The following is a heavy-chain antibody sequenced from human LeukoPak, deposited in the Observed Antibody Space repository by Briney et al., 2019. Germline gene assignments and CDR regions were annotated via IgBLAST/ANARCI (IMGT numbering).Heavy chain of an antibody. D-gene: IGHD3-3*01. J-gene: IGHJ6*02. V-gene: IGHV3-7*01. Sequence: GSLRLSCAASGFTFSSDWMSWVRQAPGEGLEWVANIKQDGSEKNYVDSVKGRFTISRDNAKNSLYLQMNSLRAEDTAVYYCARDLYYDFWSGYSTQIHYYYGMDVWGQGTTVTVSS. CDR2: IKQDGSEK. CDR1: GFTFSSDW. CDR3: ARDLYYDFWSGYSTQIHYYYGMDV.